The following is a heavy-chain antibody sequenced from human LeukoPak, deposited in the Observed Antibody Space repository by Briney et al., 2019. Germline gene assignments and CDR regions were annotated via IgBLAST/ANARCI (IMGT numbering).Heavy chain of an antibody. Sequence: PGGSLRLSCTGSGFAFSNYWMSWVRQAPGEGLEWVANIKYDGSEKYYVDSVKGRLTISRDNAKNSLYLQMNSLRAEDTAVYYCAREPVRKRWFDSWGQGTLVTVSS. J-gene: IGHJ5*01. CDR1: GFAFSNYW. CDR2: IKYDGSEK. D-gene: IGHD3-10*01. V-gene: IGHV3-7*03. CDR3: AREPVRKRWFDS.